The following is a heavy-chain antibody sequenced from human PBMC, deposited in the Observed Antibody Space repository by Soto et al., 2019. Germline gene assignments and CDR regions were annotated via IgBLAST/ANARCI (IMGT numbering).Heavy chain of an antibody. CDR2: ISYDGSKK. J-gene: IGHJ4*02. D-gene: IGHD5-18*01. CDR1: GITFSRYA. Sequence: QVQLVESGGGVVQPGRSLRLSCAASGITFSRYAMYWVRQAPGKGLEWVAVISYDGSKKFYADSVKGRFTISRDNSKNTLFLHMNSLRAEDTAVYYCVRAEGYTYGVFDYWGQGTLVTVSS. V-gene: IGHV3-30-3*01. CDR3: VRAEGYTYGVFDY.